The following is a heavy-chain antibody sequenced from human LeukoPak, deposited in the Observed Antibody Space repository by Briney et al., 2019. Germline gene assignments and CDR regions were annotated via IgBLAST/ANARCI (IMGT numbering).Heavy chain of an antibody. CDR3: ARRIRGAPTDH. CDR2: MNPNSGNT. CDR1: GYTFTTYD. D-gene: IGHD3-10*01. Sequence: GASVKVSCKASGYTFTTYDLNWVRQATGQGLEWMGWMNPNSGNTGYAQKFQGRVTMTRNTSISTAHMELNNLTSEDTAVYYCARRIRGAPTDHWGQGTLVTVSS. J-gene: IGHJ4*02. V-gene: IGHV1-8*01.